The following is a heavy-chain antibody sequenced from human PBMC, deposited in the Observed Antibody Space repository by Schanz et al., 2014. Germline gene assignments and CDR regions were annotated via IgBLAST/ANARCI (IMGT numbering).Heavy chain of an antibody. Sequence: VQLVASGGGLIQRGESLRLSCSASGFSFSSYSMNWVRQAPGKGLEWLSYIDGKSTTVYYADSVKGRFTVSRDNARNSLYLHMNTLGAEDTAVYYCARDLEGYDGGGGGFDPWGQGTLVTVSS. J-gene: IGHJ5*02. CDR1: GFSFSSYS. D-gene: IGHD2-21*01. CDR2: IDGKSTTV. CDR3: ARDLEGYDGGGGGFDP. V-gene: IGHV3-48*01.